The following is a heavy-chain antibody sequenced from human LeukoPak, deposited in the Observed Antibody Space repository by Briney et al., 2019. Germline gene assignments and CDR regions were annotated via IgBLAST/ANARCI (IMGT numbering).Heavy chain of an antibody. CDR3: ARGTDWGSTP. J-gene: IGHJ3*01. D-gene: IGHD7-27*01. CDR2: MNANSGNT. Sequence: ASVKVSCKASGYTFTSYDINWVRQATGQGLDGMGWMNANSGNTGYAQKSQGRVNITRNTSISTAYMELSSLRSEDTAVYYCARGTDWGSTPWGQGTMVTVSS. CDR1: GYTFTSYD. V-gene: IGHV1-8*01.